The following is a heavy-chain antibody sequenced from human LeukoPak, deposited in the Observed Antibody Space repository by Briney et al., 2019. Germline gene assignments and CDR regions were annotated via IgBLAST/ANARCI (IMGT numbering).Heavy chain of an antibody. CDR2: INGADTTT. J-gene: IGHJ4*02. CDR1: GFTFRNYA. Sequence: PGGSLRLSCAASGFTFRNYAMSWVRQAPGKGLEWVSGINGADTTTLYADSVKGRFTISRDNSKNALSLQMNSLRAEDTAVYYCAVNDYFDYWGQGTLVTVSS. V-gene: IGHV3-23*01. CDR3: AVNDYFDY.